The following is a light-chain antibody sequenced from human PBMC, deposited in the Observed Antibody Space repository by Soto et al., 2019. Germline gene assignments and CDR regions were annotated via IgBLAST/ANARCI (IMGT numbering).Light chain of an antibody. CDR1: QSISSY. V-gene: IGKV1-39*01. CDR3: QQRYSTSPT. J-gene: IGKJ5*01. CDR2: AAS. Sequence: IERNQSSSSLSASVGDRFTITCRASQSISSYLNWYQPTQGKETKIMIYAASSLQSGVPSRVSGILYGNDFTLNISSLKPEEWATDEGQQRYSTSPTFCPGTRVEI.